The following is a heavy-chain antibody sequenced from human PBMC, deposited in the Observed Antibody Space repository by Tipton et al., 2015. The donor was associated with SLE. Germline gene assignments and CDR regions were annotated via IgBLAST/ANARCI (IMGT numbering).Heavy chain of an antibody. CDR2: IYFDGSST. CDR1: GFTFSSYW. D-gene: IGHD1-26*01. V-gene: IGHV3-74*01. CDR3: AKLVGAEVWVYFDY. Sequence: SLRLSCAASGFTFSSYWMHWVRQAPGKGLVWVSRIYFDGSSTNYADSVKGRFIISRDNAKNTLYLQMNSLRAEDTAVYFCAKLVGAEVWVYFDYWGQGTLVTVSS. J-gene: IGHJ4*02.